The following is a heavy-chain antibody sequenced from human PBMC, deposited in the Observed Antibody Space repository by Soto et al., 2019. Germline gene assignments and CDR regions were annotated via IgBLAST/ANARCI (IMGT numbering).Heavy chain of an antibody. D-gene: IGHD2-2*01. CDR2: ISGSGRST. V-gene: IGHV3-23*01. Sequence: VGSLRLSCAASGFTFSSFAMSWVRQAPGKGLEWVSTISGSGRSTYYADSVKGRFTISRDNSKNTLFLQMNTLRADDTAVYYCAKDTRLNMPNYFDYWGQGTLVTVSS. J-gene: IGHJ4*02. CDR3: AKDTRLNMPNYFDY. CDR1: GFTFSSFA.